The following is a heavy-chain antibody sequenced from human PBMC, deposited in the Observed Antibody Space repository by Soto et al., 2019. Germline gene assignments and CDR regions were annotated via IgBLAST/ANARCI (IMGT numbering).Heavy chain of an antibody. CDR3: TRGPDESRRVGDPFAI. CDR1: GFSVNRNY. D-gene: IGHD1-26*01. J-gene: IGHJ3*02. V-gene: IGHV3-66*01. Sequence: EVQLVESGGGLVQPGGPLRLSCAASGFSVNRNYMSWVRQAPGKGLEWVSSIYMDGTTYYADSVKGTFVISRDIQKNTLYLQMNSLRAEDTAVYYCTRGPDESRRVGDPFAIWGQGTMVTVSS. CDR2: IYMDGTT.